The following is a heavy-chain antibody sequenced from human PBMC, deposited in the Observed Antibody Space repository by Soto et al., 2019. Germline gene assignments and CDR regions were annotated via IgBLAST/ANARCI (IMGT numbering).Heavy chain of an antibody. V-gene: IGHV1-18*01. D-gene: IGHD3-16*01. Sequence: ASVKVSCKTSGYTFTNYAIAWVRQAPGQGLEWMGWTSAYNGDTNYAQKLHGRVTMTTDTSTSTAYMELRSLRSDDTAVYYCARGVYGGHYFDFWGPGTLVTVSS. CDR2: TSAYNGDT. J-gene: IGHJ4*02. CDR3: ARGVYGGHYFDF. CDR1: GYTFTNYA.